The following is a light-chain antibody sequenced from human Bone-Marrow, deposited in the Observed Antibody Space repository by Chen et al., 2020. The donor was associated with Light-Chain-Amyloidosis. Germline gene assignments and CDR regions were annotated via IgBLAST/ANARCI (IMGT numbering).Light chain of an antibody. J-gene: IGLJ2*01. V-gene: IGLV3-25*03. CDR1: DLPTEY. CDR3: QSADSSGTYEVI. Sequence: YDPTQPPSVSVSPGQPARITCSGDDLPTEYAYWYQQKPGQAPVLVIHRDTERPSGISERFSGSSSGTTATLTISGVQAEDEADYHCQSADSSGTYEVIFGGGTKLTVL. CDR2: RDT.